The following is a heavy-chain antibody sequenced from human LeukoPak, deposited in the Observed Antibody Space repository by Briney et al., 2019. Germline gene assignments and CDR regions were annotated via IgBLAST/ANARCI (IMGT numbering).Heavy chain of an antibody. CDR2: ISYDGSNK. J-gene: IGHJ4*02. V-gene: IGHV3-30*18. CDR1: GFTFSSYG. Sequence: GGSLRLSCAASGFTFSSYGMHWVRQAPGKGLEWVAVISYDGSNKYYADSVKGRFTTSRDNSKNTLYLQMNSLRAEDTAVYYCAKNSWRTAAAAYFDYWGQGTLVTVSS. CDR3: AKNSWRTAAAAYFDY. D-gene: IGHD6-13*01.